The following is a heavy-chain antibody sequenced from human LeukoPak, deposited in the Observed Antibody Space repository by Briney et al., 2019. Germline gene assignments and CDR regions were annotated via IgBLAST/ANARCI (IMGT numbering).Heavy chain of an antibody. D-gene: IGHD3-22*01. CDR3: ARGFTYYYDISGYPILGY. J-gene: IGHJ4*02. CDR2: INAYKGNT. Sequence: AAVNVSCKSSGYIFTSYVITWVRQATRQGRDWMGWINAYKGNTNYAQKLQDRVTMTTDTPTSTAYMELRRLRSDDTAVYYCARGFTYYYDISGYPILGYWGQGTLVTVSS. CDR1: GYIFTSYV. V-gene: IGHV1-18*01.